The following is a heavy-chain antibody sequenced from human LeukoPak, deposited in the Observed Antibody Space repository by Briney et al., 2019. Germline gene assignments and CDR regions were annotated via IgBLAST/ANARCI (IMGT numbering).Heavy chain of an antibody. Sequence: TGGSLRLSCAASGFTVSSNYMSWVRQAPGKGLEWVSVIYSGGSTYYADSVKGRFTISRDNSKNTLYLQMNSLRAEDTAVYYCARERWYYDSSGYSNYYYYMDVWGKGTTVTVSS. V-gene: IGHV3-66*02. CDR1: GFTVSSNY. D-gene: IGHD3-22*01. CDR3: ARERWYYDSSGYSNYYYYMDV. J-gene: IGHJ6*03. CDR2: IYSGGST.